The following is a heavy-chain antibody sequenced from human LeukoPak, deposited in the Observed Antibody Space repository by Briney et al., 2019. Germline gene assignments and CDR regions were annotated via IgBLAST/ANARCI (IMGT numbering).Heavy chain of an antibody. D-gene: IGHD3-22*01. CDR2: ISSSSSYI. J-gene: IGHJ3*02. V-gene: IGHV3-21*01. CDR1: GFTFSSYS. CDR3: ARVLSLPYYYDSSGYTDAFDI. Sequence: KAGGSLRLSCAASGFTFSSYSMNWVRQAPGKGLEGVSSISSSSSYIYYADSVRGRFTISRDNAKNSLYLQMNSLRAEDTAVYYCARVLSLPYYYDSSGYTDAFDIWGQGTMVTVSS.